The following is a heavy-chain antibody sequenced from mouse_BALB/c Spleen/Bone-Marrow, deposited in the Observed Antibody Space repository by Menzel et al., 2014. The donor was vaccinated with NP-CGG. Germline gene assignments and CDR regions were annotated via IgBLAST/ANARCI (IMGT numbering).Heavy chain of an antibody. D-gene: IGHD2-3*01. J-gene: IGHJ4*01. V-gene: IGHV1-82*01. CDR1: GYAFSSSW. Sequence: QVQLQQSGPELVKPGASVKISCKASGYAFSSSWMNWVKQRPGQGLEWIGRIYPGDGDTKYNGKFKGKATLTADKSSSTTYMQLSSRTSVDSAVYFCARSDGYRDMDYWGQGTSVTVSS. CDR2: IYPGDGDT. CDR3: ARSDGYRDMDY.